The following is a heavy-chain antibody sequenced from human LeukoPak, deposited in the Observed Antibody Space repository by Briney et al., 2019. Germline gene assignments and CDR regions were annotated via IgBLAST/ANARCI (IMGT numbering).Heavy chain of an antibody. CDR3: ARVLKVVVITTYPYAMDV. CDR1: RGSISSSDYY. D-gene: IGHD3-22*01. CDR2: IHYNGRT. V-gene: IGHV4-39*07. J-gene: IGHJ6*02. Sequence: PSETLSLTCAVSRGSISSSDYYWGWIRQPPGKGLQWIGLIHYNGRTFHNPSLKSRVTLSMDTSRDQFSLSLSSVTAADTALYYCARVLKVVVITTYPYAMDVWGQGTTVTVSS.